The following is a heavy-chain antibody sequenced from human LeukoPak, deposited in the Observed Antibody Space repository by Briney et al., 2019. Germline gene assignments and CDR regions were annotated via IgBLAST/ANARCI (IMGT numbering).Heavy chain of an antibody. CDR3: AKETNYDFWSGYLYYFDY. CDR1: GFTFSSSA. D-gene: IGHD3-3*01. CDR2: IAYDGSHK. Sequence: PGRSLRLSCAASGFTFSSSAFHWVRQAPGKGLEWVAVIAYDGSHKYSADSVKGRFTISRDNSKNTVYLQMNSLRAEDTAVYYCAKETNYDFWSGYLYYFDYWGQGTLVTVSS. V-gene: IGHV3-30-3*01. J-gene: IGHJ4*02.